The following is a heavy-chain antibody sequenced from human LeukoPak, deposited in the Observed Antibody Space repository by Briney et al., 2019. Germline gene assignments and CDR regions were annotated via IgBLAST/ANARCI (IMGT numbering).Heavy chain of an antibody. Sequence: SETLSLTCSVAGGSISTYYWNWIRQTPGKGLEWIGHISNGNTDYNSSLKSRVTISVDTSKNQFSLRLTSVTAADTAVYYCARDKAHSYGRYFDPWGQGALVIVSS. D-gene: IGHD5-18*01. J-gene: IGHJ5*02. CDR3: ARDKAHSYGRYFDP. CDR1: GGSISTYY. V-gene: IGHV4-59*01. CDR2: ISNGNT.